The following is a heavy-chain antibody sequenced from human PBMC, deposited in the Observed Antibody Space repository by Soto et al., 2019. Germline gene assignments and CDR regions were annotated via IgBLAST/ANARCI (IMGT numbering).Heavy chain of an antibody. CDR3: ARLTDSAYYYYGMDV. Sequence: PSETLSLTCTVSGSSISSSSYYWGWIRQPPGKGLEWIGSIYYSGSTYYNPSLKSRVTISVDTSKNQFSLKLSSVTAADTAVYYCARLTDSAYYYYGMDVWGQGTTVTV. CDR2: IYYSGST. J-gene: IGHJ6*02. V-gene: IGHV4-39*01. D-gene: IGHD2-15*01. CDR1: GSSISSSSYY.